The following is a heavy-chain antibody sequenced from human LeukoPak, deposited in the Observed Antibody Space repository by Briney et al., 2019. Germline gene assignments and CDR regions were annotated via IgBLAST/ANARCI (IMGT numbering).Heavy chain of an antibody. CDR3: AKTPSYSSSWVLIRGAFDI. V-gene: IGHV3-23*01. CDR1: GFTFSSYA. D-gene: IGHD6-13*01. J-gene: IGHJ3*02. Sequence: PGGSLRLSCAASGFTFSSYAMSWVRQAPGKGLEWVSAISGSGGSTYYADSVKGRFTISRDNSKNTLYLQMNSLRAEDTAVYYCAKTPSYSSSWVLIRGAFDIWGQGTMVTVSS. CDR2: ISGSGGST.